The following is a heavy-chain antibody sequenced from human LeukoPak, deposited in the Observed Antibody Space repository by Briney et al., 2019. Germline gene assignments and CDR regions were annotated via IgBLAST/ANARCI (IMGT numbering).Heavy chain of an antibody. D-gene: IGHD6-19*01. Sequence: GGSLRLSCAASGFTFSSYGMHWVRQAPGKGLEWVAVISYDGSNKCYADSVKGRLTISRDNCKNTLYLQMNSLRAEDTAVYYCAKAHYSSGWYFDYWGQGTLVTVSS. CDR1: GFTFSSYG. J-gene: IGHJ4*02. CDR2: ISYDGSNK. CDR3: AKAHYSSGWYFDY. V-gene: IGHV3-30*18.